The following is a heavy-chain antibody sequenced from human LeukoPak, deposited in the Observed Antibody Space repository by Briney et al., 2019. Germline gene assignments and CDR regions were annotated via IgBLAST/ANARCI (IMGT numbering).Heavy chain of an antibody. Sequence: PSQTLSLTCTVSGGSISSGGYYWSWIRQHPGKGLEWIGYIYYSGSTYYNPSLKSRVTISVDTSKNQFSLKLSSVTAADTAVYYCAREGYYDSSGWGYYYYYGMDVWGQGTTVTVSS. D-gene: IGHD3-22*01. CDR1: GGSISSGGYY. V-gene: IGHV4-31*03. CDR2: IYYSGST. CDR3: AREGYYDSSGWGYYYYYGMDV. J-gene: IGHJ6*02.